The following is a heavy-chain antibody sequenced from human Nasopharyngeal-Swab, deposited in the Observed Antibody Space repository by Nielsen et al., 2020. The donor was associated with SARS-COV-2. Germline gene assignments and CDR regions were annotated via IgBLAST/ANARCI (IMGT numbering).Heavy chain of an antibody. J-gene: IGHJ3*02. D-gene: IGHD3-22*01. Sequence: SLSLAWTVSGGTFSSGDYYWSWIRQPPGKGLEWIGYIYYSGSTYYNPSLKSRVTISVDTSKNQFSLKLSSVTAADTAVYYCARRAMIGPLGSFDIWGQGTMVTVSS. CDR2: IYYSGST. CDR3: ARRAMIGPLGSFDI. V-gene: IGHV4-30-4*01. CDR1: GGTFSSGDYY.